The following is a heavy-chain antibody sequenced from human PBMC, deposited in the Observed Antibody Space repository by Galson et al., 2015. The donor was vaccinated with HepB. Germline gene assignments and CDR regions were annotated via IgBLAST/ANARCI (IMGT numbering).Heavy chain of an antibody. CDR1: GFAFSDYY. D-gene: IGHD1-26*01. Sequence: SLRLSCAASGFAFSDYYMSWVRQAPGKGLEWVSYISSGSSYTEYADSVKGRFTISRDNAKNSLYLQMNSLKADDTAVYYCSRRMQGVGCFDMWGQGTMVTVSS. CDR2: ISSGSSYT. CDR3: SRRMQGVGCFDM. J-gene: IGHJ3*02. V-gene: IGHV3-11*03.